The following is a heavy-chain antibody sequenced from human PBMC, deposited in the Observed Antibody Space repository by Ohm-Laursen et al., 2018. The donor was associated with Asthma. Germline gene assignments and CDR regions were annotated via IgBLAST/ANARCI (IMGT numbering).Heavy chain of an antibody. D-gene: IGHD3-3*01. J-gene: IGHJ2*01. V-gene: IGHV1-69*01. Sequence: KVSCKASGGTFSSYAISWVRQAPGQGLEWMGGIIPIFGTANYAQRFQGRVTITADESTSTAYMELSSLRSEDTAVYYCASITIFGVVITNWYFDLWGRGTLVTVSS. CDR1: GGTFSSYA. CDR2: IIPIFGTA. CDR3: ASITIFGVVITNWYFDL.